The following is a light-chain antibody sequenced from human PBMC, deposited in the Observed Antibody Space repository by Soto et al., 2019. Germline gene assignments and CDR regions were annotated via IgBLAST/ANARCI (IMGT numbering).Light chain of an antibody. J-gene: IGLJ1*01. V-gene: IGLV2-14*01. CDR3: SAYSDIDTKV. CDR1: SSDVGGYNY. CDR2: EVN. Sequence: QSALTQPASVSGSPGQSITISCTGTSSDVGGYNYVSWYQLHPGKAPKLILYEVNNRPSGVSNRFSGSKSGTTASLTISGLQPEDEADYYCSAYSDIDTKVFGTGTKVTVL.